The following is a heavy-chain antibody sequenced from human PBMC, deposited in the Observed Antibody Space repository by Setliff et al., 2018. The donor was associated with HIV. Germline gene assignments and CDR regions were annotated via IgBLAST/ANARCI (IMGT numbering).Heavy chain of an antibody. CDR1: GDSISSSTFY. CDR3: ARPRLRGSGAFDI. V-gene: IGHV4-39*01. Sequence: PSETLSLTCTVSGDSISSSTFYWGWIRQPPGKGLEWIGSIYYSGTTYYNPSLKSRVAISVDTSKNQFSLKLSSGTAADTAVYYCARPRLRGSGAFDIWGQGTMVTVS. J-gene: IGHJ3*02. CDR2: IYYSGTT. D-gene: IGHD2-21*01.